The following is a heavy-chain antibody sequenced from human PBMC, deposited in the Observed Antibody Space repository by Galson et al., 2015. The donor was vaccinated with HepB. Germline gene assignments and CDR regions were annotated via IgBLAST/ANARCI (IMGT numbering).Heavy chain of an antibody. V-gene: IGHV3-30-3*01. CDR2: ISYDGSNK. CDR3: ARDGVAVAGTGGVDY. D-gene: IGHD6-19*01. Sequence: SLRLSCAASGFTFSSYAMHWVRQAPGKGLEWVAVISYDGSNKYYADSVKGRFTISRDNSKNTLYLQMNSLRAEDTAVYYCARDGVAVAGTGGVDYWGQGTLVTVSS. J-gene: IGHJ4*02. CDR1: GFTFSSYA.